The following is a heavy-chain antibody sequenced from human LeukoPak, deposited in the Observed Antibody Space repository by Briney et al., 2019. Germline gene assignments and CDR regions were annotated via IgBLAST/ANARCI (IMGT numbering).Heavy chain of an antibody. D-gene: IGHD3-10*01. CDR2: MNPNSGNT. V-gene: IGHV1-8*01. Sequence: ASVKVSCKASGYTFTSYDINWVRQATGQGLEWMGWMNPNSGNTGYAQKLQGRVTMTRNTSISTAYMELSSLRSEDTAVYYCAREPPYLGDYWGQGTLVTVSS. J-gene: IGHJ4*02. CDR1: GYTFTSYD. CDR3: AREPPYLGDY.